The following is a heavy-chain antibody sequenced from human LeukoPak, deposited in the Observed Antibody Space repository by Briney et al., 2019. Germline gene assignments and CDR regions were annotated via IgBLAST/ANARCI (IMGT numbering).Heavy chain of an antibody. CDR3: ARDYYGSGSPYYYYGMDV. CDR1: GGTFSSYA. CDR2: IIPIFGTA. Sequence: GSSVKVSCKASGGTFSSYAISWVRQAPGQGLEWMGGIIPIFGTANYAQKFQGRVTMTADESTSTAYMELSSLRSEDTAVYYCARDYYGSGSPYYYYGMDVWGQGTTVTVSS. V-gene: IGHV1-69*01. D-gene: IGHD3-10*01. J-gene: IGHJ6*02.